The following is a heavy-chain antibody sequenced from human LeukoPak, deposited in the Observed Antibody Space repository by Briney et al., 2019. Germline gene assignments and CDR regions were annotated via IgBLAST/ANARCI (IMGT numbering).Heavy chain of an antibody. CDR2: IYPGDSDI. J-gene: IGHJ4*02. CDR1: GYSFSSYW. V-gene: IGHV5-51*01. CDR3: ARQDGSALYYFDY. D-gene: IGHD5-24*01. Sequence: GESLKISCKGSGYSFSSYWIAWVRQMPGKGLEWMGIIYPGDSDIRYSPSFQGQVTISADQSISTAYLQWSSLKASDTAMYYCARQDGSALYYFDYWGQGTLVTVSS.